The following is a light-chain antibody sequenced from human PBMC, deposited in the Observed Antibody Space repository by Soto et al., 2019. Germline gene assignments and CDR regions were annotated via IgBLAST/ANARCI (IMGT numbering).Light chain of an antibody. CDR3: QQYDNYST. V-gene: IGKV1-5*03. CDR1: QNIRSW. CDR2: KAS. Sequence: DIQMTQSPSTLSAYVGERVTITCRASQNIRSWLAWYQQKPGKAPRLLIYKASSLESGVPSRFSGSGSGTEFTLTISSLQPDDSATYYCQQYDNYSTFGGGTKVEIK. J-gene: IGKJ4*01.